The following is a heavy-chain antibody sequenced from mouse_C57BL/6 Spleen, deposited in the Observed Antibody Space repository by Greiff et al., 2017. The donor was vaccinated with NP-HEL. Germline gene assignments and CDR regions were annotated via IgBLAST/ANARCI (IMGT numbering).Heavy chain of an antibody. D-gene: IGHD1-1*01. Sequence: EVHLVESGGGLVKPGGSLKLSCAASGFTFSDYGMHWVRQAPEQGLEWVAYISSGSSTIYYADTVKGRFTISRDHAKNTLFLQMTSLRSEDTAMYYCARGDHYYGSSSYYYAMDYWGQGTSVTVSS. CDR2: ISSGSSTI. J-gene: IGHJ4*01. CDR3: ARGDHYYGSSSYYYAMDY. CDR1: GFTFSDYG. V-gene: IGHV5-17*01.